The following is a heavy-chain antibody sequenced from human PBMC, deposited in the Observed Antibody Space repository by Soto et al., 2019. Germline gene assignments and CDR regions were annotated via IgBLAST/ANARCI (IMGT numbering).Heavy chain of an antibody. Sequence: SETLSLTCAVSGGSISSGGYSWSWIRQPPGKGLEWIGYIYYSGSTNYNPSLKSRVTISVDTSKNQFSLKLSSVTAADTAVYYCATYYDFWSGFGHYGMDVWGQGTTVTVSS. J-gene: IGHJ6*02. CDR3: ATYYDFWSGFGHYGMDV. D-gene: IGHD3-3*01. CDR1: GGSISSGGYS. CDR2: IYYSGST. V-gene: IGHV4-61*08.